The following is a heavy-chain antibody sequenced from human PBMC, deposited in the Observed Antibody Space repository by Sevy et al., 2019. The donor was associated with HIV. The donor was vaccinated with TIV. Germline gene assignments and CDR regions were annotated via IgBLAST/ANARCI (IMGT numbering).Heavy chain of an antibody. CDR3: ARDYYGSGSYYRWFDP. Sequence: SETLSLTCTVSGGSISSYYWSWIRQPPGKGLEWVGYIYYSGSTNYNPSLKSRVTISVDTSKNQFSLKLSSVTAADTAVYYCARDYYGSGSYYRWFDPWGQGTLVTVSS. V-gene: IGHV4-59*01. J-gene: IGHJ5*02. D-gene: IGHD3-10*01. CDR2: IYYSGST. CDR1: GGSISSYY.